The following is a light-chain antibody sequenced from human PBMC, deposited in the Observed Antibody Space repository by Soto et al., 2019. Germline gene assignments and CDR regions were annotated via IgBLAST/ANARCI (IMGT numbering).Light chain of an antibody. V-gene: IGLV2-14*03. J-gene: IGLJ1*01. Sequence: QSDLTQPASVSGSHGQSITIFCTGTSSDVGAYDFVSWYQQHPDKAPKLMIYEVRNRPSGVSNRFSGSKSVNTATLTISGLQAEDEADYYCSSYTTSSTRVFGTGTKVTVL. CDR2: EVR. CDR1: SSDVGAYDF. CDR3: SSYTTSSTRV.